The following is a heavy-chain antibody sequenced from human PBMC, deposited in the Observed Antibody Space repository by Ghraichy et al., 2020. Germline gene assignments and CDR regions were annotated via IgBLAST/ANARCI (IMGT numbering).Heavy chain of an antibody. CDR2: LSADGDDT. CDR3: TRNPVEYHGLVALDS. J-gene: IGHJ5*01. V-gene: IGHV3-23*01. CDR1: GFTFSKNV. D-gene: IGHD2-8*02. Sequence: GGSLRLSCAASGFTFSKNVMIWVRQAPGKGLEWVSSLSADGDDTYYGDSVKGRFTISRDNSKSTLFLQMSSLRAEDTAVYYCTRNPVEYHGLVALDSWGQGTLVTVSS.